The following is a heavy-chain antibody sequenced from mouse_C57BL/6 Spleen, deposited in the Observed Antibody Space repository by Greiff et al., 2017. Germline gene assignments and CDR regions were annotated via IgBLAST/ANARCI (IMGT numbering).Heavy chain of an antibody. Sequence: VQLKESGPGLVKPSQSLSLTCSVTGYSITSGYYWNWIRQFPGNKLEWMGYISYDGSNNYNPSLKNRISITRDTSKNQFFLKLNSVTTEDTATYYCAREYDYDPWYFDVWGTGTTVTVSS. J-gene: IGHJ1*03. CDR3: AREYDYDPWYFDV. CDR2: ISYDGSN. D-gene: IGHD2-4*01. V-gene: IGHV3-6*01. CDR1: GYSITSGYY.